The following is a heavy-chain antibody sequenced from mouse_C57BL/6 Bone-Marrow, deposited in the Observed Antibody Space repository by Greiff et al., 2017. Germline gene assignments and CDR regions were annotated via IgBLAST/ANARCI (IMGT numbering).Heavy chain of an antibody. J-gene: IGHJ2*01. CDR3: ARMGPMDYGYDGGDY. CDR2: IDPNSGGT. D-gene: IGHD2-2*01. Sequence: VQLQQPGAELVKPGASVKLSCKASGYTFTSYWMHWVKQRPGRGLEWIGRIDPNSGGTTYTEKFTSKANLTVYKPPSTAYMQLRRLTSEDSAVYYCARMGPMDYGYDGGDYWGQGTTLTVSS. V-gene: IGHV1-72*01. CDR1: GYTFTSYW.